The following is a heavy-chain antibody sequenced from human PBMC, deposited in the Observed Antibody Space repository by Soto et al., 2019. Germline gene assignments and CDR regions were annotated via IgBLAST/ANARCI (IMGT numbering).Heavy chain of an antibody. CDR3: ARGRYGVY. D-gene: IGHD3-10*01. J-gene: IGHJ4*02. CDR2: ISAHNGNT. CDR1: GYGFTTYG. Sequence: QVHLVQSGAEVKKPGASVKVSCKGSGYGFTTYGITWVRQAPGQGLEWMAWISAHNGNTNYAQKLQGRVTVTGDTSTSTAYMELRSLRSDDTAVYYCARGRYGVYWGQGALVTVSS. V-gene: IGHV1-18*01.